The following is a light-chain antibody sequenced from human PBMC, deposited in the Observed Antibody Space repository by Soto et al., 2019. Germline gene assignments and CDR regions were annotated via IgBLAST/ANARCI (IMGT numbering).Light chain of an antibody. CDR2: SAS. Sequence: EVVLTQSPGTLSLSPGERATLSCRASQSFSSSNLAWYQHKPGQPPKLIVYSASRRATGIPDRFSGRGSGTDFTLTISRLEPEDFALYYCQRYGGSPPVTFGGGPKVDFK. CDR1: QSFSSSN. V-gene: IGKV3-20*01. J-gene: IGKJ4*01. CDR3: QRYGGSPPVT.